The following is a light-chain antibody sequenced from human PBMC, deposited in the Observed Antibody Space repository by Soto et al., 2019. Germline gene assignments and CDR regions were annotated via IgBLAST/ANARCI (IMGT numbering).Light chain of an antibody. CDR2: EVS. V-gene: IGLV2-23*02. CDR3: CAYGGSYV. Sequence: QSALTQPASVSGSPGQSITISCTGTSSDVGSYNLVSWYQQHPGKAPKVMIYEVSKRPSGVSNRFSGSKSGNTASLTISGLQAEDEADYYCCAYGGSYVLGPGTKVTVL. CDR1: SSDVGSYNL. J-gene: IGLJ1*01.